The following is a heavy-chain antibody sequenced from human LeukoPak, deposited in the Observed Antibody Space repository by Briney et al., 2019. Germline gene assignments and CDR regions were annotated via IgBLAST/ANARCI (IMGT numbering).Heavy chain of an antibody. D-gene: IGHD3-10*01. CDR1: GFTFSSNW. Sequence: PGGSLRLSCAASGFTFSSNWMHWVRQAPGKGLVWVSRINTDGSSTSYADSVKGRFTISRDNAKNTLYLQMNSLRAEDTAVYYRAREDGSGSFYYYYYYYMDVWGKGTTVTVSS. J-gene: IGHJ6*03. CDR2: INTDGSST. CDR3: AREDGSGSFYYYYYYYMDV. V-gene: IGHV3-74*01.